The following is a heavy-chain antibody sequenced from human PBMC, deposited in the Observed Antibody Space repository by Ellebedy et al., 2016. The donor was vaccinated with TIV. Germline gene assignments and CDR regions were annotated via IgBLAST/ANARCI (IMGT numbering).Heavy chain of an antibody. J-gene: IGHJ3*02. Sequence: SETLSLTXVVSGDSIWSWVRQPPGKGLEWIGDIRQSGTTQYNPTLRSRVTLFLDKSNNQFSLRLISVTAADTAVYYCARADGGYDILTGYHHDAFDIWGQGTMVTVSS. D-gene: IGHD3-9*01. CDR1: GDSI. CDR2: IRQSGTT. CDR3: ARADGGYDILTGYHHDAFDI. V-gene: IGHV4-4*02.